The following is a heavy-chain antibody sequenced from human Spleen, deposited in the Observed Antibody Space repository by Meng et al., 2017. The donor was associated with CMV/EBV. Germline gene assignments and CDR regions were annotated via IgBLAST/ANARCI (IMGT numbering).Heavy chain of an antibody. CDR2: INGYNGNT. CDR3: ARGDIVKVPTEMGDYYHNYGVDV. Sequence: ASVKVSCKASGYTFSGYGINWVRQAPGQGLEWMGWINGYNGNTKYAQKLQGRVTMTADTSTTTAYMELRRLRSDGTAVYFCARGDIVKVPTEMGDYYHNYGVDVWGQGTTVAVSS. CDR1: GYTFSGYG. J-gene: IGHJ6*02. V-gene: IGHV1-18*01. D-gene: IGHD2-2*01.